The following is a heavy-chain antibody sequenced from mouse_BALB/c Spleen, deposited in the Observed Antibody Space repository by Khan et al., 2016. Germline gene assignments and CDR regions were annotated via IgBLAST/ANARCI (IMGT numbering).Heavy chain of an antibody. Sequence: EVELVESGGGLVQPGGSLKLSCAASGFTFSTYAMSWVRQTPDKRLELVATINSNGGSTYYPDNVKGRFTLSRDNAKNTLYLQMSSLMSEDTAMYYCARVRQAVDYWGQGTSVTVSS. CDR1: GFTFSTYA. V-gene: IGHV5-6-3*01. D-gene: IGHD2-14*01. CDR3: ARVRQAVDY. CDR2: INSNGGST. J-gene: IGHJ4*01.